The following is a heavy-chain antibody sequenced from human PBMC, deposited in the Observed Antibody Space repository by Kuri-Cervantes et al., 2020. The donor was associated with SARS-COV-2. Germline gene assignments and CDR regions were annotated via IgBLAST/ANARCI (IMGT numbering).Heavy chain of an antibody. D-gene: IGHD6-6*01. Sequence: GESLKISCAASGFTFSSYAMHWVRQAPGKGLEWVANIKQDGSEKYYVDSVKGRFTISRDNAKNSLYLQMNSLRAEDTAVYYCARPSWRAAPSHFQHWGQGTLVTVSS. J-gene: IGHJ1*01. CDR2: IKQDGSEK. CDR3: ARPSWRAAPSHFQH. V-gene: IGHV3-7*01. CDR1: GFTFSSYA.